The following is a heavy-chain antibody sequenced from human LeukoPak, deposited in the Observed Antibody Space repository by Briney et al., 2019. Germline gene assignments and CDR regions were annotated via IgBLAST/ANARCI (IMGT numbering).Heavy chain of an antibody. CDR3: ARDSHVRLEWAGVTD. Sequence: KPSETLSLTCTVSGGSISSSSYYWSWIRQPAGKGLEWIGRIYTSGSTNYNPSLKSRVTMSVDTSKNQFSLKLSSVTAADTAVYYCARDSHVRLEWAGVTDWGQGTLVTVSS. J-gene: IGHJ4*02. CDR1: GGSISSSSYY. CDR2: IYTSGST. D-gene: IGHD3-3*01. V-gene: IGHV4-61*02.